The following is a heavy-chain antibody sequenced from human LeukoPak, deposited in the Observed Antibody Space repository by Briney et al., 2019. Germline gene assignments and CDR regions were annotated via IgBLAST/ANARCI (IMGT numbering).Heavy chain of an antibody. V-gene: IGHV4-59*01. Sequence: PSETLSLTCTVSGGSISSYYWSWIRQSPGKGLEWIGHIYDSGGTNYNPSLKSRVTISVDTSKNQFSLKLSSVTAADTAVYYCARGRYSSSTPGYWGQGTLVTVSS. CDR3: ARGRYSSSTPGY. D-gene: IGHD6-6*01. J-gene: IGHJ4*02. CDR2: IYDSGGT. CDR1: GGSISSYY.